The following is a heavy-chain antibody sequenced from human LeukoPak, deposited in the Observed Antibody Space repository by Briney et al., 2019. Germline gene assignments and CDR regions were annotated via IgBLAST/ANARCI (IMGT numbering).Heavy chain of an antibody. Sequence: GGSLRLSCAASGFTFSSYGMHWVRQAPGRGLEWVAVISYDGSNKYYADSVKGRFTISRDNSKNTLYLQMNGLRAEDTAVYYCAIRDGGHFDYWGKGTLLTVST. CDR1: GFTFSSYG. D-gene: IGHD3-16*01. CDR2: ISYDGSNK. J-gene: IGHJ4*02. V-gene: IGHV3-30*03. CDR3: AIRDGGHFDY.